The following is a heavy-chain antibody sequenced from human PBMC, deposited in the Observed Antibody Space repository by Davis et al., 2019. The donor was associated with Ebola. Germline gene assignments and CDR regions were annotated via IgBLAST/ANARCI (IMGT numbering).Heavy chain of an antibody. CDR3: ARAAYYYDSSGIGWYFDL. J-gene: IGHJ2*01. CDR1: GFTFSSYS. D-gene: IGHD3-22*01. V-gene: IGHV3-21*04. CDR2: ISSSSSYT. Sequence: PGGSLRLSCAASGFTFSSYSMNWVRQAPGKGLEWVSSISSSSSYTYYADSVKGRFTISRDNSKNTLYLQMNSLRAEDTAVYYCARAAYYYDSSGIGWYFDLWGRGTLVTVSS.